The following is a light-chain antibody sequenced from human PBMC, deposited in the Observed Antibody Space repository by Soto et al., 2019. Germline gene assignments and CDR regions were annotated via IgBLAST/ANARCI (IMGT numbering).Light chain of an antibody. CDR1: QSISTY. V-gene: IGKV1-39*01. J-gene: IGKJ1*01. CDR3: QQSYSSPMWK. CDR2: RAS. Sequence: DIQMTQSPSSLSASVGDRVTISCRASQSISTYLNWYQHKPGTAPRLLIYRASSVKSGVPPRFSGSGSGRDFTLTISSLRPEDIAIYFCQQSYSSPMWKCGQGTKVDIK.